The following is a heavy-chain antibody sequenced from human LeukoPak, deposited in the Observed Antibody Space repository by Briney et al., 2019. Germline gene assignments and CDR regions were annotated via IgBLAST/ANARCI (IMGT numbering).Heavy chain of an antibody. J-gene: IGHJ5*02. Sequence: ASVKVSCKASGYTFTSYDINWVRQATGQGLEWMGWMNPNSGNTGYAQKFQGRVTMTRNTSISTAYMELSSLRSEDTAVYYCASLYYYDSSGYNNWFDPWGQGTLVTVSS. CDR1: GYTFTSYD. CDR3: ASLYYYDSSGYNNWFDP. V-gene: IGHV1-8*01. CDR2: MNPNSGNT. D-gene: IGHD3-22*01.